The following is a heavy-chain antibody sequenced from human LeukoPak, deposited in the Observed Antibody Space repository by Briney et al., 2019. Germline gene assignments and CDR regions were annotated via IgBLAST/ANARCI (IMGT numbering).Heavy chain of an antibody. CDR2: INPNSGGT. J-gene: IGHJ6*03. V-gene: IGHV1-2*02. CDR1: GYTFTGYY. CDR3: ARKTGDQDYYYYMDV. D-gene: IGHD7-27*01. Sequence: GASVKVSCKASGYTFTGYYMHWVRQAPGQGLEWMGWINPNSGGTNYAQKFQGRVTMTRDTSISTAYMELSRLRSDDTAVYYCARKTGDQDYYYYMDVWGKGTTVTVSS.